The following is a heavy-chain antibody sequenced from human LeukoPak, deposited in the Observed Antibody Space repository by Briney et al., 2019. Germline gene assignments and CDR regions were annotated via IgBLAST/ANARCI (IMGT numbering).Heavy chain of an antibody. CDR3: ARHFGVSSSSYGMDV. D-gene: IGHD3-3*01. CDR1: GYSFRTYW. CDR2: IFPTDSDT. V-gene: IGHV5-51*01. J-gene: IGHJ6*02. Sequence: GESLKISCKGSGYSFRTYWIGWVRQMPGKGLEWMGVIFPTDSDTRYSPSFQGQVTISADKSISTAYLQWSSLKASDTAIYYCARHFGVSSSSYGMDVWGQGTTVTVSS.